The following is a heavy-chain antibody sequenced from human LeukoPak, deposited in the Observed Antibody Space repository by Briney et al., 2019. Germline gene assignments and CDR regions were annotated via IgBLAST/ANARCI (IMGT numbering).Heavy chain of an antibody. CDR2: ISGSGGST. CDR3: AKDKTTVTTFILDY. J-gene: IGHJ4*02. D-gene: IGHD4-17*01. V-gene: IGHV3-23*01. CDR1: GFTFSSYA. Sequence: PGGSLRLSCAASGFTFSSYAMSWVRQAPGKGLEWVSAISGSGGSTYYADSVKGRFTISSDNSKNTLYLQMNSLRAEDTAVYYCAKDKTTVTTFILDYWGQGTLVTVSS.